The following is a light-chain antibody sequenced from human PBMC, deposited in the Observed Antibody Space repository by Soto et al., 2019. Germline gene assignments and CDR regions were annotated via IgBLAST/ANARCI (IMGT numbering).Light chain of an antibody. CDR3: QQYITSPPRLT. J-gene: IGKJ4*01. CDR2: DVS. V-gene: IGKV3-20*01. CDR1: QSVSRTY. Sequence: EIVLTQSPGTLSLSPGERATLTCRASQSVSRTYLTWYQHKPGQAPRLLVFDVSTRATGIPDRFSGSGSGTDFTLTISRLEPEDFAVYYCQQYITSPPRLTFGVGTRVEMK.